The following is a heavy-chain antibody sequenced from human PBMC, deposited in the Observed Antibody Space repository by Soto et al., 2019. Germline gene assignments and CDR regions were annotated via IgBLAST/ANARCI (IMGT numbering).Heavy chain of an antibody. J-gene: IGHJ4*02. CDR1: GGSISSSSYY. Sequence: PSETLSLTCTVSGGSISSSSYYWGWIRQPPGKGLEWIGSIYYSGSTYYNPSLKSRVTISVDTSKNQFSLKLSSVTAADTAVYYCARHSYYYYTAMVTLPNGPQDYWGQGTLVTVSS. CDR2: IYYSGST. V-gene: IGHV4-39*01. CDR3: ARHSYYYYTAMVTLPNGPQDY. D-gene: IGHD5-18*01.